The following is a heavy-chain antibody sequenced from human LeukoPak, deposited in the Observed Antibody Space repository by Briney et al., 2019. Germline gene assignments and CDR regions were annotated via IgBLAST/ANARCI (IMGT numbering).Heavy chain of an antibody. Sequence: ASVKVSCKASRYTFTGYYMHWVRQAAGQGLEWMGWINPNSGGTNYAQKFQGRVTMTRDTSNTTAYMELTRLRSDDTTIYYCARERNYGDYGNAFDVWGHGTKVTVSS. CDR3: ARERNYGDYGNAFDV. D-gene: IGHD4-17*01. V-gene: IGHV1-2*02. CDR1: RYTFTGYY. J-gene: IGHJ3*01. CDR2: INPNSGGT.